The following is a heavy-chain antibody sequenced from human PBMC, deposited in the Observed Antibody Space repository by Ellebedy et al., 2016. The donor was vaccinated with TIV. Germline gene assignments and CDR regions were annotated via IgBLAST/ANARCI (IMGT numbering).Heavy chain of an antibody. CDR1: GFSFSNFA. CDR3: AKLDSSGCYYGRFDY. CDR2: ISASGIST. J-gene: IGHJ4*02. V-gene: IGHV3-23*01. D-gene: IGHD3-22*01. Sequence: GESLKISCGASGFSFSNFAMTWVRQAPGKGLEWVSSISASGISTDYADSVRGRVTISRDNSRNTLYLQMDSLRADDTAVYYCAKLDSSGCYYGRFDYWGQGTLVTVSS.